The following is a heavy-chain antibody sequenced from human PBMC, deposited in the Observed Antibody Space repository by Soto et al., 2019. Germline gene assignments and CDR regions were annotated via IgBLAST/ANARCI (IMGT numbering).Heavy chain of an antibody. CDR3: ARTGRWLQFEDY. CDR1: GFTFSDYS. D-gene: IGHD5-12*01. Sequence: PGGSLRLCFATSGFTFSDYSMNWVRQAPGKGLEWVSSISSSGNYIYSADSVKGRFTISRDNTKSSLNLQMNSLRAEDTAVYYCARTGRWLQFEDYWGQGTLVTVSS. V-gene: IGHV3-21*01. CDR2: ISSSGNYI. J-gene: IGHJ4*02.